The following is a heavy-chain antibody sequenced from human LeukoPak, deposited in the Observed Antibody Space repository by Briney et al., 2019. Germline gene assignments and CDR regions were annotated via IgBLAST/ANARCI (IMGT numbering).Heavy chain of an antibody. Sequence: PGGSLRLSFAASGFTFNTYAMSWVRQAPGMGLEWVSAIKSDGKTHYADSVKGRFTISRDNSKNTLSLQMNSLRAEDTALYYCAKCRVETYSSGWRNWLDPWGQGTKVTVSS. J-gene: IGHJ5*02. V-gene: IGHV3-23*01. CDR3: AKCRVETYSSGWRNWLDP. CDR1: GFTFNTYA. D-gene: IGHD6-19*01. CDR2: IKSDGKT.